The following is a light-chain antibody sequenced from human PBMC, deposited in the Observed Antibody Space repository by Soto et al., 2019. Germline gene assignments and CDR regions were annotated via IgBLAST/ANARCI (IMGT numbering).Light chain of an antibody. V-gene: IGKV1-39*01. J-gene: IGKJ2*01. Sequence: DIQMTQSPSSLSASVGDRVTITCRASQSISSYLNWYQQKPGKAPKLLIYAASSLQSGVPSRFSRSASRTDFTLTISSLQPEDFATYYCQQSYSTPRYTFGQGTKLEIK. CDR2: AAS. CDR3: QQSYSTPRYT. CDR1: QSISSY.